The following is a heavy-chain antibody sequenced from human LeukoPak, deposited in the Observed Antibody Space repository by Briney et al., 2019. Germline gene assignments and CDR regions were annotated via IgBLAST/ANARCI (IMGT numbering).Heavy chain of an antibody. CDR3: AKSLFSLTDY. V-gene: IGHV3-23*01. CDR2: ISGSGGST. J-gene: IGHJ4*02. Sequence: GGSLRLSCAAPGFTFSSYAMSWVRQAPGKGLEWVSAISGSGGSTCYADSVKGRFTISRDNSKNTLYLQMNSLRAEDTAVYYCAKSLFSLTDYWGQGTLVTVSS. CDR1: GFTFSSYA. D-gene: IGHD2-21*01.